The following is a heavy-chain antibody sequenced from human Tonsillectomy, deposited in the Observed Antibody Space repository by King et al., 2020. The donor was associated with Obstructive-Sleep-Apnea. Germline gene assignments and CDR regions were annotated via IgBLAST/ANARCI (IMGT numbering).Heavy chain of an antibody. CDR2: IKEDGGEK. J-gene: IGHJ4*02. V-gene: IGHV3-7*03. D-gene: IGHD1-26*01. Sequence: VQLVESGGGLVQPGGSLRLTCAASGFTFRTYWMSWVRQAPGKGLEWVANIKEDGGEKNYVDSVKGRFTISRDNAKNSLYLQMNSLRADDTAVYYCARDPTQWELPLDSWGLGTLVTVSS. CDR1: GFTFRTYW. CDR3: ARDPTQWELPLDS.